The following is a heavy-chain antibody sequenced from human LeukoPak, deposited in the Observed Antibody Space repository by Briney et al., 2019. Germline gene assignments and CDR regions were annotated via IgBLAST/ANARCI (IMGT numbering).Heavy chain of an antibody. CDR2: IYYSGST. D-gene: IGHD6-6*01. CDR3: ARVVAARLRWFDP. V-gene: IGHV4-59*01. Sequence: KSSETLSLTCTVSGGSISSYYWSWIRQPPGKGLEWIGYIYYSGSTNYNPSLKSRVTISVDTSKNQFSLKLSSVTAADTAVYYCARVVAARLRWFDPWGQGTLVTVSS. CDR1: GGSISSYY. J-gene: IGHJ5*02.